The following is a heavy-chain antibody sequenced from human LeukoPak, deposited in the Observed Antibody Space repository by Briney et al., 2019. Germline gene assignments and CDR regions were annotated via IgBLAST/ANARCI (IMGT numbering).Heavy chain of an antibody. D-gene: IGHD3-9*01. Sequence: SETLSLTCIVSGVSISSSGSYWGWIRQPPGKGLQWIGSFYYTGSTYYNPSLKSRVTISVDTSKNQFSLKLSSVTAADTAVYYCARLLDNLTGYYSPNYYFDYWGQGTLVTVSS. CDR1: GVSISSSGSY. J-gene: IGHJ4*02. CDR3: ARLLDNLTGYYSPNYYFDY. CDR2: FYYTGST. V-gene: IGHV4-39*01.